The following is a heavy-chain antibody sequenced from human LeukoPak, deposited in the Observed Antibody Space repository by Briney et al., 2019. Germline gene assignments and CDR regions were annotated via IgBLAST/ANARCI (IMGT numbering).Heavy chain of an antibody. J-gene: IGHJ4*02. CDR3: ARDMGPTAMWRRVGPDYYGSGSSPI. CDR1: GGSISSGDYY. CDR2: IYYSGST. V-gene: IGHV4-30-4*01. Sequence: PSQTLSLTCTVSGGSISSGDYYWSWIRQPLGKGLEWIGYIYYSGSTYYNPSLKSRVTISVDTSKNQFSLKLSSVTAADTAVYYCARDMGPTAMWRRVGPDYYGSGSSPIWGQGTLVTVSS. D-gene: IGHD3-10*01.